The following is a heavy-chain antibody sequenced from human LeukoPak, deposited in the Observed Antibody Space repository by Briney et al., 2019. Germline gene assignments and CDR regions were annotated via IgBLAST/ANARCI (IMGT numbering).Heavy chain of an antibody. V-gene: IGHV4-59*01. CDR3: ARKKFIAAGGFDP. D-gene: IGHD6-6*01. Sequence: SETLSLTCTVSGGAISSYYWFWIRQPPGKGLEWIGYIYYSGSTSYNPSLKSRVTISLDTSKNQFSLKLSSVTAADTAIYYCARKKFIAAGGFDPWGQGTLVTVSS. CDR1: GGAISSYY. J-gene: IGHJ5*02. CDR2: IYYSGST.